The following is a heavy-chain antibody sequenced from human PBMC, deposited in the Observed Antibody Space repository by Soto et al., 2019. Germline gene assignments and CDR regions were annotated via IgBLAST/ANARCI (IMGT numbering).Heavy chain of an antibody. V-gene: IGHV1-69*13. CDR2: IIPIFGTA. D-gene: IGHD3-22*01. J-gene: IGHJ4*02. CDR3: ARAYLPDSSGYYYVNFDY. Sequence: GASVKVSCKASGYTFTSYGISWVRQAPGQGLEWMGGIIPIFGTANYAQKFQGRVTITADESTSTAYMELSSLRSEDTAVYYCARAYLPDSSGYYYVNFDYRGQRTLVTVSS. CDR1: GYTFTSYG.